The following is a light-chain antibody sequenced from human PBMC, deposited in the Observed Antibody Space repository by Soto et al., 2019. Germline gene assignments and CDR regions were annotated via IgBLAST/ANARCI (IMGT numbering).Light chain of an antibody. CDR2: GAS. CDR3: QQYSNWPYT. J-gene: IGKJ2*01. V-gene: IGKV3-15*01. Sequence: EIVMTQSPATLSLSPGERVTLSCRASQSVSSKLAWYQQKPGQAPRLLIYGASIRATDIPARFSGSGSGTEFTLTISWLQSEDFAIFYCQQYSNWPYTFGQGTKLEI. CDR1: QSVSSK.